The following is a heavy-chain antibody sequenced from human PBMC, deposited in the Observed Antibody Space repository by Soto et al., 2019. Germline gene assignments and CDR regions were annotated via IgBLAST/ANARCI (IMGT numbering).Heavy chain of an antibody. CDR3: AHDIPPIVVVPAAMYYYGMDV. D-gene: IGHD2-2*01. CDR2: IIPIFGTA. J-gene: IGHJ6*02. CDR1: GGTFSSYA. Sequence: QVQLVQSGAEVKKPGSSVKVSCKASGGTFSSYAISWVRQAPGQGLEWMGGIIPIFGTANYAQKFQGRVTITADKSTNTAYMELSSLRSEDTAVYYCAHDIPPIVVVPAAMYYYGMDVWGHGTTVTVSS. V-gene: IGHV1-69*06.